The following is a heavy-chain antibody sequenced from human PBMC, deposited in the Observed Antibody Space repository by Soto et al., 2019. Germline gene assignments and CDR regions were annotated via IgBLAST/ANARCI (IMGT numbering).Heavy chain of an antibody. V-gene: IGHV1-3*01. CDR3: ARDSGIRGPSGDLDY. Sequence: QVQLVQSGAEVKEPGASVKVSCRASGYTFMSHVIHWVRQAPRQRLEWMGWVTGGNGDTKYSQNFQGRVTITRDTSATTAYMELSRLTSEDTAVYYCARDSGIRGPSGDLDYWGQGTLVTVSS. D-gene: IGHD1-20*01. CDR1: GYTFMSHV. CDR2: VTGGNGDT. J-gene: IGHJ4*02.